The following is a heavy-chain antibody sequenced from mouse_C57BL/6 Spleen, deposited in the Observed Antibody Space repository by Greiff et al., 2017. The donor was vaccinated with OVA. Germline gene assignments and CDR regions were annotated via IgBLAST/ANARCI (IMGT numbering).Heavy chain of an antibody. CDR1: GYTFTDYN. J-gene: IGHJ3*01. D-gene: IGHD2-5*01. V-gene: IGHV1-18*01. CDR2: INPNNGGT. CDR3: ARNGYSNYGWFAY. Sequence: EVQLQQSGPELVKPGASVKIPCKASGYTFTDYNMDWVKQSHGKSLEWIGDINPNNGGTIYNQKFKGKATLTVDKSSSTAYMELRSLTSEDTAVYYCARNGYSNYGWFAYWGQGTLVTVSA.